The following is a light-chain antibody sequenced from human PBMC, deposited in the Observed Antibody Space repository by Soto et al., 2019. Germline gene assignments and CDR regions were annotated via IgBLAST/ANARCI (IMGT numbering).Light chain of an antibody. V-gene: IGLV1-44*01. CDR2: NNN. CDR1: GSNIGSNT. Sequence: QSVLTQPPSASGTPGQRVTLSCSGSGSNIGSNTVSWYQQLPGTAPKVLISNNNYRPSGVPDRFSGSKSGTSASLAISGLQSEDVADYYCAAWDDSLNGPVFGGGTKLTVL. CDR3: AAWDDSLNGPV. J-gene: IGLJ2*01.